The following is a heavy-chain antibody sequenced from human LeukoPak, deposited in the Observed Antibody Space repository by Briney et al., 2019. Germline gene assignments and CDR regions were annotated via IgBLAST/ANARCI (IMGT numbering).Heavy chain of an antibody. D-gene: IGHD2-2*01. Sequence: PSETLSLTCTVSGGSISSYYWSWIRQPPGKGLEWIGYIYYSGSTNYNPSLKSRVTISVDTSKNQFSLKLSSVTAADTAVYYCARSAVYDAFDIWGQGTMVTVSS. CDR2: IYYSGST. V-gene: IGHV4-59*01. J-gene: IGHJ3*02. CDR1: GGSISSYY. CDR3: ARSAVYDAFDI.